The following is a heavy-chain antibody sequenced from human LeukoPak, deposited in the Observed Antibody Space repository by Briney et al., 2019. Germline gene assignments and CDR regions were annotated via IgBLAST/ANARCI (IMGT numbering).Heavy chain of an antibody. CDR1: GGSVSSSSYY. V-gene: IGHV4-39*01. J-gene: IGHJ6*03. Sequence: SETLSLTCTVSGGSVSSSSYYWGWIRQPPGKGLEWIGSIYYSGSTYYNPSLKSRVTISVDPSKNQFSLKLSSVTAADTAVYYCARHSGYSYGYAYYYYYMDVWGKGTTVTVSS. D-gene: IGHD5-18*01. CDR2: IYYSGST. CDR3: ARHSGYSYGYAYYYYYMDV.